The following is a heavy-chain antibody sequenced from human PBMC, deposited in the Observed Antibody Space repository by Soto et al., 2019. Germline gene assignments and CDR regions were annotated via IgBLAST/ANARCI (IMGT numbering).Heavy chain of an antibody. Sequence: EEQLLESGGGLVQPGGSLRLSCAASGFTFSTYAMSWVRQAPGKGLEWVSSISGDDVSTSYAESVKGRFAISSDNSKNTLHLQMNSLGDEDTAIYYCSKDIFTNLAAAVYFDLWGRGTLVTVSS. CDR3: SKDIFTNLAAAVYFDL. CDR2: ISGDDVST. CDR1: GFTFSTYA. J-gene: IGHJ4*02. D-gene: IGHD6-25*01. V-gene: IGHV3-23*01.